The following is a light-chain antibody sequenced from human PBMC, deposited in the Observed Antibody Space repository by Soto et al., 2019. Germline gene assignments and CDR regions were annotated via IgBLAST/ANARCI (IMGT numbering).Light chain of an antibody. V-gene: IGLV2-14*01. J-gene: IGLJ1*01. CDR1: SSDVGGYNY. CDR3: SSYTSSSTLHV. CDR2: DVS. Sequence: QSALTQPASVSGSPGQSITISCTGTSSDVGGYNYVSWYQQHPGKAPKLMIYDVSKRPSGVSNRFSGSKSGNTASLTISGLQAEDEADYYCSSYTSSSTLHVFGTGPKVTVL.